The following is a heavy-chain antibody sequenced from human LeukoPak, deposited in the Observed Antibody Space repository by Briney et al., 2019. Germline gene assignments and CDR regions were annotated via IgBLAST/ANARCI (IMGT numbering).Heavy chain of an antibody. D-gene: IGHD3-10*01. Sequence: ASVKVSCKASGGTFSSYAISWVRQAPGQGLEWMGWISAYNGNTNYAQKLQGRVTMTTDTSTSTAYMELRSLRSDDTAVYYCARTSYGSGSSDYWGQGTLVTVSS. CDR3: ARTSYGSGSSDY. V-gene: IGHV1-18*01. J-gene: IGHJ4*02. CDR2: ISAYNGNT. CDR1: GGTFSSYA.